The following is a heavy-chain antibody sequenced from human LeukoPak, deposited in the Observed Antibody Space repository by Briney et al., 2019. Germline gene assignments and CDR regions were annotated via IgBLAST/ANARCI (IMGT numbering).Heavy chain of an antibody. Sequence: EAGPTLVNSTQTLTLTCTFSGFSLSTNGMCVSWIRQPPGIALEWLARIDWDDDKHYSTSLKTRLTISKDTPKNQVVLKMTNMGPVDTATYYCARDRSSSWSFFDFWGQGMLVTVSS. CDR3: ARDRSSSWSFFDF. CDR1: GFSLSTNGMC. CDR2: IDWDDDK. J-gene: IGHJ4*02. V-gene: IGHV2-70*11. D-gene: IGHD6-13*01.